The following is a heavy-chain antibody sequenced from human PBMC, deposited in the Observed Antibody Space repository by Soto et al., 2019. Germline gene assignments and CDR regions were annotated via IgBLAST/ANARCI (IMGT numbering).Heavy chain of an antibody. J-gene: IGHJ4*02. V-gene: IGHV4-59*08. Sequence: SETLSLTCTVSGGSISNYYWSWIRQPPGKGLEWIGYIYYSGSTNYNPSLKSRVTISVDTSKNQFSLKLSSVSAADTAVYYCARRHGYTFDYWGQGTLVTVS. D-gene: IGHD3-16*02. CDR2: IYYSGST. CDR1: GGSISNYY. CDR3: ARRHGYTFDY.